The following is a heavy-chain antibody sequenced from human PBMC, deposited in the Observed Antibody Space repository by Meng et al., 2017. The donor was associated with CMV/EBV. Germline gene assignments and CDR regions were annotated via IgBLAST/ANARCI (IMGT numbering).Heavy chain of an antibody. Sequence: LSLTCAASGFTFSSYSMNWVRQAPGKGLEWVSSISSSSSYIYYADSVKGRFAISRDNAKNSLYLQMNSLRAEDTAVYYCARDRDGNYRYYYGLDVWGQGTTVTVSS. CDR3: ARDRDGNYRYYYGLDV. J-gene: IGHJ6*02. D-gene: IGHD4-11*01. V-gene: IGHV3-21*04. CDR2: ISSSSSYI. CDR1: GFTFSSYS.